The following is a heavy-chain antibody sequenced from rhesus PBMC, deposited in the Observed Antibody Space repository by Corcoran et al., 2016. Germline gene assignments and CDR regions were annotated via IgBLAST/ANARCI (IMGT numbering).Heavy chain of an antibody. Sequence: QVQLQESGPGLVTPSETLSLTCAVSGDSITSYYWTWIRQPPGKGLEWSGRIYGSSGNNNYNPSRRSRVTISRDTSKNQFSLKLNSVTAADTAIYYCARCGFAAGRLYFDFWGQGVLVTVSS. J-gene: IGHJ4*01. CDR3: ARCGFAAGRLYFDF. V-gene: IGHV4-147*01. D-gene: IGHD6-13*01. CDR1: GDSITSYY. CDR2: IYGSSGNN.